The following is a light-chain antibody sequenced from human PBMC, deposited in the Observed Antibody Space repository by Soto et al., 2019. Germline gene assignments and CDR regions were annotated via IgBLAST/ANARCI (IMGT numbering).Light chain of an antibody. CDR2: GAS. J-gene: IGKJ1*01. CDR1: QSVGSTY. Sequence: EIVLTQSPGTLSLSPGERATLSCRARQSVGSTYLAWYQQKPGQAPRLLIYGASNRATGIPDRFSGSGSGTDFTLTISSLQPDDFATYYCQQYNSYPWTFGQGTKVDIK. CDR3: QQYNSYPWT. V-gene: IGKV3-20*01.